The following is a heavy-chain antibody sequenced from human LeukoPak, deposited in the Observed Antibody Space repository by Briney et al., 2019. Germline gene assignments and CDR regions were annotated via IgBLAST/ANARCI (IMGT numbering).Heavy chain of an antibody. V-gene: IGHV3-30*03. CDR2: ISYDGSNK. J-gene: IGHJ3*02. CDR1: GFIFSSYS. D-gene: IGHD4-23*01. CDR3: ARVTPPTVVTPGGDAFDI. Sequence: PGRSLRLSCAAAGFIFSSYSMHWVRQAPGKGLEWVAVISYDGSNKYYPDSVRGRFTISRDNSKNTLFLQMNSLRAEDTAVYYCARVTPPTVVTPGGDAFDIWGQGTMVTVSS.